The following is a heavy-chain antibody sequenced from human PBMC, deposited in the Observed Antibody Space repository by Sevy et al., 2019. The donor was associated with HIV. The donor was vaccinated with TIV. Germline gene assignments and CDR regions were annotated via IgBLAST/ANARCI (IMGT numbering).Heavy chain of an antibody. Sequence: GGSLRLSCAASGFTFSSYGMHWVRQAPGKGLEWAAFIRYDGSNKYYADSVKRRFTSSRDNSKNTLYLQMNSLRAEDTGVYYCAKGQGYCSGGSCPGKYYYYYYGMDVWGQGTTVTVSS. J-gene: IGHJ6*02. CDR3: AKGQGYCSGGSCPGKYYYYYYGMDV. CDR1: GFTFSSYG. CDR2: IRYDGSNK. D-gene: IGHD2-15*01. V-gene: IGHV3-30*02.